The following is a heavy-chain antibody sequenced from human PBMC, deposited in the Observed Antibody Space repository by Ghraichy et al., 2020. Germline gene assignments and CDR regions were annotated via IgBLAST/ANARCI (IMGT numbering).Heavy chain of an antibody. CDR1: GGSISSSNW. V-gene: IGHV4-4*02. J-gene: IGHJ5*02. CDR2: IYHSGST. D-gene: IGHD6-19*01. Sequence: SETLSLTCAVSGGSISSSNWWSWVRQPPGKGLEWIGEIYHSGSTNYNPSLKSRVTISVDKSKNQFSLKLSSVTAADTAVYYCARARSGWYLVTRKNNWFDPWGQGTLVTVSS. CDR3: ARARSGWYLVTRKNNWFDP.